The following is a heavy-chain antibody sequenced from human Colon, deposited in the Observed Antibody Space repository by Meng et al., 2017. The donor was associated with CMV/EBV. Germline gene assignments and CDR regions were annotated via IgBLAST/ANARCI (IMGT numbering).Heavy chain of an antibody. CDR2: INTDSGNP. J-gene: IGHJ4*02. V-gene: IGHV7-4-1*01. CDR3: ALEDILTGQYSFDY. Sequence: SGDTSPAYAMRWVRRAPGRGLEWMGWINTDSGNPTYAQGFTGRFVFSFDTSINTAYLDIRSLKIEDTAVYFCALEDILTGQYSFDYWGQGSLVTVSS. CDR1: GDTSPAYA. D-gene: IGHD3-9*01.